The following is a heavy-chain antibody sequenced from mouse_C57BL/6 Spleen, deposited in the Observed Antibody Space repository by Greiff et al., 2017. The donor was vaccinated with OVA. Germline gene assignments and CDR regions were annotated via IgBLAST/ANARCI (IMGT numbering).Heavy chain of an antibody. D-gene: IGHD2-3*01. CDR2: IDPSDSYT. V-gene: IGHV1-50*01. J-gene: IGHJ3*01. Sequence: QVQLQQPGAELVKPGASVKLSCKASGYTFTSYWMQWVKQRPGQGLEWIGEIDPSDSYTNYNQKFKGKATLTLDTSSTTAYMQLSRLTSEDSAVYYCARKADGYPFAYGGQGTLVTVSA. CDR3: ARKADGYPFAY. CDR1: GYTFTSYW.